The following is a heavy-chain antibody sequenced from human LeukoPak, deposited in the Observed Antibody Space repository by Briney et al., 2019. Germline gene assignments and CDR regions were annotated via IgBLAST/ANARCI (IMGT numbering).Heavy chain of an antibody. Sequence: PGGSLRLSCAASGFTFSSYAMSWVRQAPGKGLEWVSAISGSGGSTYYADSVKGRFTISRDNSKNTLYLQMNSLRAEDTAVYYCAREGLDHYYYYMDVWGKGTTVTVSS. CDR2: ISGSGGST. CDR3: AREGLDHYYYYMDV. CDR1: GFTFSSYA. V-gene: IGHV3-23*01. J-gene: IGHJ6*03.